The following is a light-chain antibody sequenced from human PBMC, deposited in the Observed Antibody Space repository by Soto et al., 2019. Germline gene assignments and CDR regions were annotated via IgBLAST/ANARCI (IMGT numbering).Light chain of an antibody. CDR2: YKSDSDK. J-gene: IGLJ2*01. CDR1: SRINVGTYR. Sequence: QPVLTQPSSLSASPGASASLTCTLRSRINVGTYRIYWYQQKPGSPPQYLLRYKSDSDKQQGSGVPSRFSGSKDASANAGILLISGLQSEDEADYYCMIWHSSAVVFGGGTKLTVL. CDR3: MIWHSSAVV. V-gene: IGLV5-45*02.